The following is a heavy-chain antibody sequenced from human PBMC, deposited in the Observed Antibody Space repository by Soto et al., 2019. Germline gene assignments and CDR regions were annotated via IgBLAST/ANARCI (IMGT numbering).Heavy chain of an antibody. D-gene: IGHD2-15*01. CDR2: IYYSGST. CDR3: ARVDGYCSGGSCHNYFDY. Sequence: SETLSLTCTVSGGPISSGGYYWSWIRQHPGKGLEWIGYIYYSGSTYYNPSLKSRVTISVDTSKNQFSLKLSSVTAADTAVYYCARVDGYCSGGSCHNYFDYWGQGTLVTVSS. V-gene: IGHV4-31*03. CDR1: GGPISSGGYY. J-gene: IGHJ4*02.